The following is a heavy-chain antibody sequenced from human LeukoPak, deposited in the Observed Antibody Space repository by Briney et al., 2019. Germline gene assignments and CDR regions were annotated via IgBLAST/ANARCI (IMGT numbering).Heavy chain of an antibody. D-gene: IGHD5-18*01. CDR2: IDPSDSET. Sequence: GESLKISCKASGYSFTSYWIGWVRQMPGKGLEWVGIIDPSDSETRYTPSFQGQVTFSVDKSLTTAYLQWNSLKASDTAMYYCARQTAMGRSGDYWGQGTLVTVSS. CDR1: GYSFTSYW. J-gene: IGHJ4*02. CDR3: ARQTAMGRSGDY. V-gene: IGHV5-51*01.